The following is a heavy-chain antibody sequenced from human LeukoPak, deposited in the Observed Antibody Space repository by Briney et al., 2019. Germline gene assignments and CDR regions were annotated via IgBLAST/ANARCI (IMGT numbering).Heavy chain of an antibody. J-gene: IGHJ6*02. Sequence: PGGSLRLPCAASGFTFSSYAMHWVRQAPGKGLEYVSAISSNGGSTYYANSVKGRFTISRDNSKNTLYLQMGSLRAEDMAVYYCARSMVRGVTYYYYGMDVWGQGATVTVSS. CDR3: ARSMVRGVTYYYYGMDV. V-gene: IGHV3-64*01. CDR2: ISSNGGST. D-gene: IGHD3-10*01. CDR1: GFTFSSYA.